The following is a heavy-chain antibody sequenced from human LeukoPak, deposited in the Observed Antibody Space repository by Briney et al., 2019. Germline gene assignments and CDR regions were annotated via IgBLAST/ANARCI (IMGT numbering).Heavy chain of an antibody. V-gene: IGHV4-4*07. Sequence: SETLSLTCSVSGGSLSSYYWTWIQQPAGKGLEWIGRIFTTGSTNYNPSLMSRVTMSVDTSKNQFSPKMRSVTAADTAVYYCARGDGSTMIRGVSRYGWLDPWGQGTLVTVSS. J-gene: IGHJ5*02. CDR2: IFTTGST. CDR1: GGSLSSYY. CDR3: ARGDGSTMIRGVSRYGWLDP. D-gene: IGHD3-10*01.